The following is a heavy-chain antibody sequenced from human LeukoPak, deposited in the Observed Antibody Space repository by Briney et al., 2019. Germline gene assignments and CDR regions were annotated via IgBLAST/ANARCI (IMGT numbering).Heavy chain of an antibody. CDR1: GGSFSGYY. CDR3: ASSAIVGTTTSLNDY. Sequence: SETLSLTCAVYGGSFSGYYWSWIRQPPGKGLEWIGEINHSGSTNYNPSLKSRVTISVDTSKNQFSLKLSSVTAADTAVYYCASSAIVGTTTSLNDYWGQGTLVTVSS. CDR2: INHSGST. V-gene: IGHV4-34*01. J-gene: IGHJ4*02. D-gene: IGHD1-26*01.